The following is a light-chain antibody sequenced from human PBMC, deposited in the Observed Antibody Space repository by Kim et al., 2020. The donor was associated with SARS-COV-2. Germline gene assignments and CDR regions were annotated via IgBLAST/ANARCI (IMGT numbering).Light chain of an antibody. CDR3: QYSTS. V-gene: IGKV3-11*01. CDR1: QRIDAK. CDR2: DVS. Sequence: ATLSLSAGERATRTCRASQRIDAKLAWYQQKPGQRPRLLIFDVSTRATGIPARFSGSGSGTDFTLTISSLEPEDLAFYYCQYSTSFGGGTKVDIK. J-gene: IGKJ4*01.